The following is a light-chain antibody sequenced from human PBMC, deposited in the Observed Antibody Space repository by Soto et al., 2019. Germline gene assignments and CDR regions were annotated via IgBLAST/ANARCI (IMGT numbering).Light chain of an antibody. Sequence: TQVRRAWSSLSSCVAAKFTGNFQASQDISNYLNWYQHKPGKAPKILIYDASTLETGVPSRFSGSGSGTDFTFTSSSLPPEEIATYYCLQVHNLPTFGGGTKVDIK. CDR1: QDISNY. V-gene: IGKV1-33*01. CDR3: LQVHNLPT. CDR2: DAS. J-gene: IGKJ4*01.